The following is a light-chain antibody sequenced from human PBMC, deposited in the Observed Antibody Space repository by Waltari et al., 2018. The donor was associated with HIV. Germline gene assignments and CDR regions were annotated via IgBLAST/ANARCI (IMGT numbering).Light chain of an antibody. CDR1: SSDVGSYNL. J-gene: IGLJ3*02. Sequence: QSALTQPASVSGSPGQSITISCTGTSSDVGSYNLVSWYQQHPGQAPKLMIYEVTKRPSVVSNRFSGSKSGNTASLTISGLQAEDEGDYHCCSYAGTSILVFGGGTKLTVL. V-gene: IGLV2-23*02. CDR2: EVT. CDR3: CSYAGTSILV.